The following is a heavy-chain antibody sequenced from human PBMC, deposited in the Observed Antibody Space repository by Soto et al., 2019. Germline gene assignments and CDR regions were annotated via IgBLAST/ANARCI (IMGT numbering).Heavy chain of an antibody. CDR3: ARDSYYYDSSGYSYGVPDY. CDR2: IIPILGTA. V-gene: IGHV1-69*13. J-gene: IGHJ4*02. Sequence: GASVKVSCKASGGTFSSYALSWARPAPGQGLEWMGGIIPILGTANYAQKFQGKVTITADESTSTAYMELSSLRSEDTAVYYCARDSYYYDSSGYSYGVPDYWGQGTLVTVSS. D-gene: IGHD3-22*01. CDR1: GGTFSSYA.